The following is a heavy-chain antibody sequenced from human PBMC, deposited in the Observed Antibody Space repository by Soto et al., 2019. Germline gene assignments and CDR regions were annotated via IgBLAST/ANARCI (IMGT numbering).Heavy chain of an antibody. D-gene: IGHD2-21*02. J-gene: IGHJ4*02. Sequence: PGESLKISCVGSGFSFSDDSINWVRQAPGKGLQWISYISSRSDAIHYADSVKGRFTVSRDNAKNAVFLQMNSLRDDDTAIYYCARLPKGSLVTAWGQGTQVTSPQ. CDR2: ISSRSDAI. CDR1: GFSFSDDS. V-gene: IGHV3-48*02. CDR3: ARLPKGSLVTA.